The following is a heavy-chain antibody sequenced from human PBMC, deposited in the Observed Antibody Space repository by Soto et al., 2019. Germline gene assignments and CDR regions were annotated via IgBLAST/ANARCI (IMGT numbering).Heavy chain of an antibody. CDR1: GFTFSDYA. Sequence: GGSLILSCAASGFTFSDYAMSWVRQAPGKGPEWVSTISGSGGNTYYTDSEKGRFTISRDNSKSTLYLQMNSLRGEDTAVYYCAKTADYSGSGSHYLLLDSWGQGPLGAVSS. D-gene: IGHD3-10*01. CDR3: AKTADYSGSGSHYLLLDS. J-gene: IGHJ5*01. CDR2: ISGSGGNT. V-gene: IGHV3-23*01.